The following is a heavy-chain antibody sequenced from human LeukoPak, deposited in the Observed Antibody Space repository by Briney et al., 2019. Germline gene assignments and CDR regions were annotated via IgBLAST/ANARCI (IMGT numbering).Heavy chain of an antibody. CDR3: ARTSYSSGWSPFDY. V-gene: IGHV3-30*04. Sequence: GGSLRLSCAASGFTFSSYTMHWVRQAPGKGLEWGAVITYDGSNKYYADSVKGRFTISRDNSKNTLYLQMNSLRADDTAMYYCARTSYSSGWSPFDYWGREPWSPSPQ. J-gene: IGHJ4*02. CDR1: GFTFSSYT. D-gene: IGHD6-19*01. CDR2: ITYDGSNK.